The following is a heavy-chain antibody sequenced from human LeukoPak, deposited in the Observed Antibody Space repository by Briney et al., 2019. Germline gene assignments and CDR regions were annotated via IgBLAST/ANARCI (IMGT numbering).Heavy chain of an antibody. CDR2: IYTSRST. J-gene: IGHJ4*02. V-gene: IGHV4-61*02. D-gene: IGHD3-10*01. CDR3: ARGSVWFGEL. Sequence: SQTLSLTCTVSGGSISSGSYYWSWIRQPAGKGLEWIGRIYTSRSTNYNPSLKSRVTISVDTSKNQFSLKLSSVTAADTAVYYCARGSVWFGELWGQGTLVTVSS. CDR1: GGSISSGSYY.